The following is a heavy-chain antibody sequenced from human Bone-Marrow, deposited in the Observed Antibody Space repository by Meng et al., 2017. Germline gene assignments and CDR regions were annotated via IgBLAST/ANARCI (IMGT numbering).Heavy chain of an antibody. V-gene: IGHV4-34*01. D-gene: IGHD4-17*01. CDR2: INHSGST. CDR1: GGSFSGYY. Sequence: VQLTQGGEGLLKPSETLSLTCAVYGGSFSGYYWSWIRQPPGKGLEWIGEINHSGSTNYNPSLKSRVTISVDTSKNQFSLKLSSVTAADTAVYYCARGRVTTVTTPNWYFDLWGRGTLVTVSS. CDR3: ARGRVTTVTTPNWYFDL. J-gene: IGHJ2*01.